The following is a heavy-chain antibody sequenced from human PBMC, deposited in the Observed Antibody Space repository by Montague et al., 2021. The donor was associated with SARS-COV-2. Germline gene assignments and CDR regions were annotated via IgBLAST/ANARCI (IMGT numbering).Heavy chain of an antibody. D-gene: IGHD1-1*01. CDR3: TSGREGNYNVMDV. CDR1: GDSVAEHRPR. V-gene: IGHV6-1*01. CDR2: LLHKTKRYN. Sequence: CAISGDSVAEHRPRSEEDTPSPQTAMDRVCRLLHKTKRYNDYAVXXRCRVTINPDTSKNQFSLQLNSVTPEDTAIYYCTSGREGNYNVMDVWGQGTTVTVSS. J-gene: IGHJ6*02.